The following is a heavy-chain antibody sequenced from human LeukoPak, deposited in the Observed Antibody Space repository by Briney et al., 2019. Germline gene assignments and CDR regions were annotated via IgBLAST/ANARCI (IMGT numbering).Heavy chain of an antibody. D-gene: IGHD3-22*01. CDR1: GFTFSSYA. J-gene: IGHJ5*02. Sequence: GGSLRLSCAASGFTFSSYAMSWVRQIPGKGLEWVSAISGSDAGTYYADSVKGRFTISRDNSKNTLYLQMNRLRADDTAVYYCATYTDYYDSSGPSVWFDPWGQGTLVTVSS. CDR2: ISGSDAGT. V-gene: IGHV3-23*01. CDR3: ATYTDYYDSSGPSVWFDP.